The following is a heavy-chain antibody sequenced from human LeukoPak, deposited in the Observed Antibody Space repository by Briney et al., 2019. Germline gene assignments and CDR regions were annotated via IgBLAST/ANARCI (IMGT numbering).Heavy chain of an antibody. J-gene: IGHJ4*02. CDR1: GFTFSDYY. D-gene: IGHD3-22*01. CDR3: ATRDLYYYDSSGYYPFGY. V-gene: IGHV3-11*04. CDR2: ISSSGSTI. Sequence: PGGPLRLSCAASGFTFSDYYMSWIRQAPGKGLEWVSYISSSGSTIYYADSVKGRFTISRDNAKNSLYLQMNSLRAEDTAVYYCATRDLYYYDSSGYYPFGYWGQGTLVTVSS.